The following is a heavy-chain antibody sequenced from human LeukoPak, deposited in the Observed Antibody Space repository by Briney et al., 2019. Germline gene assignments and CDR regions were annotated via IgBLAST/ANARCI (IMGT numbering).Heavy chain of an antibody. J-gene: IGHJ4*02. D-gene: IGHD2-2*01. CDR1: GFTFSNYS. CDR3: AKEDIVVVPAAMNFDY. Sequence: PGGSLRLSCAASGFTFSNYSWNWVRQAPGKGLEWVSSISISSSYIYYADSVKGRFTISRDNAKNSLYLQMNTLRAEDTAVYYCAKEDIVVVPAAMNFDYWGQGTLVTVSS. V-gene: IGHV3-21*01. CDR2: ISISSSYI.